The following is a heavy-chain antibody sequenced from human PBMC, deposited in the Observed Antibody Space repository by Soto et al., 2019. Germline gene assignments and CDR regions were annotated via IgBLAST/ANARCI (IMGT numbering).Heavy chain of an antibody. J-gene: IGHJ5*02. V-gene: IGHV3-23*01. CDR1: GFTFSSYA. Sequence: EVQLLESGGGLVQPGGSLRLSCAASGFTFSSYAMSWVRQAPGKGLEWVSAISGSGGSTYYADSVKGRFTISRDNSKNPLYLQMNRLRAEDTAVYYCAKGPGMWILKLWFDPWGQGTLVTVSS. CDR3: AKGPGMWILKLWFDP. CDR2: ISGSGGST. D-gene: IGHD5-18*01.